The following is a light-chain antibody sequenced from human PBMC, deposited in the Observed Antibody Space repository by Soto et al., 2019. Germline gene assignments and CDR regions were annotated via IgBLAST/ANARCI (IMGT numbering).Light chain of an antibody. CDR1: QSVSSS. CDR2: DAS. V-gene: IGKV3-11*01. CDR3: QQRRNWPLT. J-gene: IGKJ4*01. Sequence: EIVLTQSPATLSLSPGERATLSCRASQSVSSSLAWYQQKPGQAPRLLIYDASNRATGIPARFSGSGSGTDCTLTISILQPEDFAVYYCQQRRNWPLTFGGGTKVEIK.